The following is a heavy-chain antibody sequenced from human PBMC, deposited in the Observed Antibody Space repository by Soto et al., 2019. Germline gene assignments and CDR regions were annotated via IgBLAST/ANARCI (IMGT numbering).Heavy chain of an antibody. CDR3: AGGGGQQIVVVVAGAFDI. CDR2: IIPILGIA. J-gene: IGHJ3*02. D-gene: IGHD2-15*01. Sequence: QVQLVQSGAEVKKPGSSVKVSCKASGSTFSSYTISWVRQAPGQGLEWMGRIIPILGIANYAQKVQGRVTITADKSTSTAYMELSSVRSEDTAVYYCAGGGGQQIVVVVAGAFDIWGQGTMVTVSS. CDR1: GSTFSSYT. V-gene: IGHV1-69*02.